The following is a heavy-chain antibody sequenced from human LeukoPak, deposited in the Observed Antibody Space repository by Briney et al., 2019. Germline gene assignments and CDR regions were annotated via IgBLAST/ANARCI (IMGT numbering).Heavy chain of an antibody. D-gene: IGHD3-10*01. CDR3: ARDLGGVVRGVILWMDV. J-gene: IGHJ6*04. CDR1: GFTFSSYE. CDR2: ISSSGSTI. Sequence: PGGSLRLSCAASGFTFSSYEMNWVRQAPGKGLEWVSYISSSGSTIYYADSVKGRFTISRDNAKNSLYLQMNSLRAEDTAVYYCARDLGGVVRGVILWMDVWGKGTTVTVSS. V-gene: IGHV3-48*03.